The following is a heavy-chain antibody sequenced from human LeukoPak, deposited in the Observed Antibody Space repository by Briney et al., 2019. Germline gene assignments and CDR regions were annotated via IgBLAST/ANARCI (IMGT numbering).Heavy chain of an antibody. D-gene: IGHD4-17*01. CDR2: IYYSGST. CDR3: ARGGVTTGDDAFDI. V-gene: IGHV4-39*01. CDR1: GGSISSSSYY. Sequence: PSETLSLTCTVSGGSISSSSYYWGCIRQPPGKGLEWIGSIYYSGSTYYNPSLKSRVTISVDTSKNQFSLKLSSVTAADTAVYYCARGGVTTGDDAFDIWGQGTMVTVSS. J-gene: IGHJ3*02.